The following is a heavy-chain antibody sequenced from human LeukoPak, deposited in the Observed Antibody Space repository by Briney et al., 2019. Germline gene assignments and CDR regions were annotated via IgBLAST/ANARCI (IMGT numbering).Heavy chain of an antibody. CDR1: GFTFSSYS. J-gene: IGHJ4*02. CDR2: ISSSSSTI. D-gene: IGHD1-26*01. Sequence: GGSLRLSCAASGFTFSSYSMNWVRQAPGKGLEWVSYISSSSSTIYYADSVKGRFTISRDNAKNPLYLQMNSLRAEDTAVYYCARRGSYVIDYWGQGTLVTVSS. CDR3: ARRGSYVIDY. V-gene: IGHV3-48*01.